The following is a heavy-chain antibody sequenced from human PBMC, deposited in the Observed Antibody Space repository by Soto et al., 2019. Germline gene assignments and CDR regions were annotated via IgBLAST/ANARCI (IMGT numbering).Heavy chain of an antibody. CDR3: ARGASSSFLYYYGMDV. CDR2: MHPNSGNT. V-gene: IGHV1-8*01. J-gene: IGHJ6*02. CDR1: GYTFTSYD. D-gene: IGHD6-6*01. Sequence: ASVKVSCKASGYTFTSYDINWVRQATGQGLEWMGWMHPNSGNTGYAQKFQGRVTMTRNTSISTAYMELSSLRSEDTAVYYCARGASSSFLYYYGMDVWGQGTTVTVSS.